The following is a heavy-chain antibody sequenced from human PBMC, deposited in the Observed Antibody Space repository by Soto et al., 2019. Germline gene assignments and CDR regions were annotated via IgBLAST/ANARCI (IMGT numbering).Heavy chain of an antibody. CDR2: ISGSGDST. CDR1: GFTFTSYA. Sequence: EVRLLESGGGLVQPGGSLRLSCAASGFTFTSYAMTWVRQAPGKGLEWVSAISGSGDSTYYADSVKGRFTVSKDNSKNMLHLQMNSLIAEHTALYYCSKAGLLAGTLNWFDPSGQGTLVIVSS. D-gene: IGHD6-13*01. V-gene: IGHV3-23*01. J-gene: IGHJ5*02. CDR3: SKAGLLAGTLNWFDP.